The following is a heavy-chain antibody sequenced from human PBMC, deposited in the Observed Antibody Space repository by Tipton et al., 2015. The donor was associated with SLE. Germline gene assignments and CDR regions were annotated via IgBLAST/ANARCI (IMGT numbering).Heavy chain of an antibody. CDR3: ARVRTLYRSDYFPYYFDY. CDR1: GASTKSGGYY. Sequence: TLSLTCSVSGASTKSGGYYWNWIRHYPGKGLEWIGYVYDTATTHHNPSLQSRVAISVDTSKNQFSLKLSSVTAADTAVYYCARVRTLYRSDYFPYYFDYWGQGILVTVSS. V-gene: IGHV4-31*03. CDR2: VYDTATT. J-gene: IGHJ4*02. D-gene: IGHD2/OR15-2a*01.